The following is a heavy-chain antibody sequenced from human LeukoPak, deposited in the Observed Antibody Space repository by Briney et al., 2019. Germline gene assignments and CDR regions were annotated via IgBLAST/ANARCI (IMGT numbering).Heavy chain of an antibody. CDR2: VSYDGPNK. CDR3: ARDLGQYYDTSDNWFDP. J-gene: IGHJ5*02. V-gene: IGHV3-33*08. Sequence: PGGSLRLSCAASGFTFSRYGMHWVRQAPGKGLEWVAVVSYDGPNKYYADSVKGRFTISRDNSKNTLNLQMNSLRAEDTAVYYCARDLGQYYDTSDNWFDPWGQGTLVTVSS. D-gene: IGHD3-22*01. CDR1: GFTFSRYG.